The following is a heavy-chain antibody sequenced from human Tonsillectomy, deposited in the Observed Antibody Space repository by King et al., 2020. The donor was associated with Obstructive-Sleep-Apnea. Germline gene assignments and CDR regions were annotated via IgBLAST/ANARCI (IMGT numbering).Heavy chain of an antibody. V-gene: IGHV3-30*02. Sequence: VQLVESGGGVVQPGGSLRLSCAASGFSFSSYGMHWVRQAPGKGLEWVAFIKYVGTGDYYGDSVKGRFTISRDNSKNTLYLHMNSLRAEDTAVYYCVKELIDSWGQGTLVTVSS. CDR1: GFSFSSYG. J-gene: IGHJ5*01. CDR3: VKELIDS. CDR2: IKYVGTGD.